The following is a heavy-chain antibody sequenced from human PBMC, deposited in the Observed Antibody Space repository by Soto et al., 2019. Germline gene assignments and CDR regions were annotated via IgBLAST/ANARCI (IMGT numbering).Heavy chain of an antibody. CDR2: ISSCGSIT. CDR1: GFTFNMYM. Sequence: EVQLVESGGGLVQPGGSLRLSCAASGFTFNMYMMTWVRQASGKGPEWVSYISSCGSITYYADSVRGRFTISRDNAKNSLYLQMDGLRAEDTAVYYCARRAPGNTGTDSYYYYMDVWGKGTTVTVSS. CDR3: ARRAPGNTGTDSYYYYMDV. D-gene: IGHD1-1*01. V-gene: IGHV3-48*01. J-gene: IGHJ6*03.